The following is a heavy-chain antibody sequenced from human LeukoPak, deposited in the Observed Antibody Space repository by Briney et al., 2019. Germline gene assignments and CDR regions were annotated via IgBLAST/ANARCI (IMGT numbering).Heavy chain of an antibody. J-gene: IGHJ3*02. CDR3: ARDYYGSGGDAFDI. CDR2: ISSSGSTI. CDR1: GFTFSSYA. D-gene: IGHD3-10*01. Sequence: KPGGSLRLSCAASGFTFSSYAMSWIRQAPGKGLEWVSYISSSGSTIYYADSVKGRFTISRDNAKNSLYLQMNSLRAEDTAVYYCARDYYGSGGDAFDIWGQGTMVTASS. V-gene: IGHV3-11*01.